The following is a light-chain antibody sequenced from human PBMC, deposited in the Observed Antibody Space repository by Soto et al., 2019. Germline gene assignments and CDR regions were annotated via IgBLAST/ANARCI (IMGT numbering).Light chain of an antibody. CDR1: SSDVGGYNY. J-gene: IGLJ3*02. Sequence: SALTQPRSVSGSPGQSVTISCTGTSSDVGGYNYVSWYQHHPGKAPKLMIYDVSKRPSGVPDRFSGSKSGNTASLTISGLQAEDEAHYYCCSYAGTYTLVFGGGTKLTVL. V-gene: IGLV2-11*01. CDR2: DVS. CDR3: CSYAGTYTLV.